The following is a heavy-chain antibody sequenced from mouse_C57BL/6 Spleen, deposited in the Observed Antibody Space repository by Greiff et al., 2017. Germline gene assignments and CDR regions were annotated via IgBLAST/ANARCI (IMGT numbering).Heavy chain of an antibody. CDR2: LSRGGSYT. V-gene: IGHV5-6*02. CDR3: ATESLLLRGGFAY. J-gene: IGHJ3*01. Sequence: EVKLVESGGDLVKPGGSLKLSCAASGFTFSSYGMSWVRQTPDKGLGWVATLSRGGSYTYYPDSVKGRFTISRANAKNTLYLQMCSLKSEDTAMYYCATESLLLRGGFAYWGQGPLVTVAA. CDR1: GFTFSSYG. D-gene: IGHD5-1*01.